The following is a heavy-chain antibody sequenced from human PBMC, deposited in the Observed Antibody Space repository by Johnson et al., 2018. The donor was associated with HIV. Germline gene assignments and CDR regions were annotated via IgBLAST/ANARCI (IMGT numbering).Heavy chain of an antibody. J-gene: IGHJ3*02. CDR3: SRGGRTAAPDAFDI. D-gene: IGHD2-2*01. CDR2: ISISGSTI. Sequence: QVQLVESGGGLVKPGGSLRLPCAASGFIFSDYYMSWIRQAPGKGLEWVSYISISGSTINYADSVKGRFTISRDNAKNSLYLQMNSLRAEDTAVYYCSRGGRTAAPDAFDIWGQWTMVTVSS. CDR1: GFIFSDYY. V-gene: IGHV3-11*04.